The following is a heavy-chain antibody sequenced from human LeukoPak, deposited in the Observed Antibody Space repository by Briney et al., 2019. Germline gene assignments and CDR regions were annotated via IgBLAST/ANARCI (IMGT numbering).Heavy chain of an antibody. CDR1: GGSFSGYY. V-gene: IGHV4-34*01. D-gene: IGHD6-6*01. CDR2: INHSGST. Sequence: SETLSLTCAVYGGSFSGYYWSWIRQPPGKGLEWIGEINHSGSTNYNPSLKSRVTISVDASKNQFSLKLSSVTAADTAVYYCAGGKGSSSSVKFGLRFDYWGQGTLVTVSS. CDR3: AGGKGSSSSVKFGLRFDY. J-gene: IGHJ4*02.